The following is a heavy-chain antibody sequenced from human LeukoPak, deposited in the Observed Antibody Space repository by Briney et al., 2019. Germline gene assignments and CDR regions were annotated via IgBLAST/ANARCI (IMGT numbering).Heavy chain of an antibody. V-gene: IGHV1-2*02. J-gene: IGHJ5*02. D-gene: IGHD3-22*01. CDR2: INPHSGGT. CDR3: ARAPLGDSSGYYLFWFDP. CDR1: GYTFTGYY. Sequence: ASVKVSCKASGYTFTGYYIHWVRQAPGQGLEWMGWINPHSGGTNYAQKFQGGVTMTRDTSISTAYMELSRLRSDDTAVYYCARAPLGDSSGYYLFWFDPWGQGTLVTVSS.